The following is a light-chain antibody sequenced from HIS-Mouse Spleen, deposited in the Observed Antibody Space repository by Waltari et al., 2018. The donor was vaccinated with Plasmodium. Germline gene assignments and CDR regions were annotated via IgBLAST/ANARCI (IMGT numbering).Light chain of an antibody. CDR3: YATDSSGNHRV. J-gene: IGLJ3*02. V-gene: IGLV3-10*01. CDR1: ALPKKY. CDR2: EDR. Sequence: SYELTQPPSVSVSPGQTARITCSGDALPKKYAYWYQQKSGQAPVLVIYEDRQRPSGIPGRFSGARSGTRATLTISGAQVEDEADYYCYATDSSGNHRVFGGGTKLTGL.